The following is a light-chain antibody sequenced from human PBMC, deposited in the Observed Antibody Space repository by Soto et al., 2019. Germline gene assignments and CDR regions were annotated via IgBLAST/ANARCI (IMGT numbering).Light chain of an antibody. Sequence: DIVMTQSPDSLAVSLGERATINCKSSQSVLYSSNNENYLAWYQQKPGQPPKLLIYWASTRESGVPDRFSGSGSGTDFTLTISSLQAEDVAVYYCQQYYSPLLTFGGGTKVDIK. V-gene: IGKV4-1*01. J-gene: IGKJ4*01. CDR1: QSVLYSSNNENY. CDR2: WAS. CDR3: QQYYSPLLT.